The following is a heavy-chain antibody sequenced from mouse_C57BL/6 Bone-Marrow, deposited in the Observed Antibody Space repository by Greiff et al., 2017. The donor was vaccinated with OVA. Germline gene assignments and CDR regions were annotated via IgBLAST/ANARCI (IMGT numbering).Heavy chain of an antibody. CDR3: ATYDYGGDWFAY. V-gene: IGHV2-5*01. D-gene: IGHD2-4*01. CDR2: IWSGGST. Sequence: VQLQQSGPGLVQPSQSLSITCTVSGFSLTSYGVHWVRQSPGKGLEWLGVIWSGGSTDYNAAYMSRLSITKDNSKSQVFFRMNSLQADDTAIYYSATYDYGGDWFAYWGQGTLVTVSA. J-gene: IGHJ3*01. CDR1: GFSLTSYG.